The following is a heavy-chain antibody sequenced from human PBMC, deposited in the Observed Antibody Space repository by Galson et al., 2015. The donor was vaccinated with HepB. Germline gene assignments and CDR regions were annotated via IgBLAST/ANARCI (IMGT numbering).Heavy chain of an antibody. CDR2: IYHSGST. D-gene: IGHD3-10*01. J-gene: IGHJ4*02. V-gene: IGHV4-4*02. CDR1: GGSISSSNW. CDR3: ARGQRRGSWQGSFDY. Sequence: SEPLSLTCAVSGGSISSSNWWSWVRQPPGKGLEWIGEIYHSGSTNYNPSLKSRVTISVDKSKNQFSLKLSPVTAADTAVYYCARGQRRGSWQGSFDYWGQGTLVTVSS.